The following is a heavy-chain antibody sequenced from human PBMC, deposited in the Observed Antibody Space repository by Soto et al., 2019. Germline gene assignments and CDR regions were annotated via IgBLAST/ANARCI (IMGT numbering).Heavy chain of an antibody. V-gene: IGHV3-30*09. CDR3: ARRLTKTVSALGY. CDR1: GFTFTSFA. D-gene: IGHD2-8*01. Sequence: RRLSCSASGFTFTSFAIHWVRQAPGKGLEWVAVISENGVNKYSAESVRGRFVISRDNSKNTVELEMNSLRPEDTAIYFCARRLTKTVSALGYWGQGTLVTVSS. J-gene: IGHJ4*02. CDR2: ISENGVNK.